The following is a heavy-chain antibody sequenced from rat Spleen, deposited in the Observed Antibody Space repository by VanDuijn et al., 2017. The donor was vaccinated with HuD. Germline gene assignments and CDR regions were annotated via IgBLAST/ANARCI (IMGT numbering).Heavy chain of an antibody. CDR2: ISYDGSST. Sequence: EVQLVESGGGLVQPGRSLKLSCAASGFTFSDYNMAWVRQAPKKGLEWVATISYDGSSTYYRDSVKGRFTISRDNAKSTLYLQMDSLRSEDTATYYCARHRVYLGHYFDYWGQGVMVTVSS. J-gene: IGHJ2*01. V-gene: IGHV5-7*01. CDR1: GFTFSDYN. CDR3: ARHRVYLGHYFDY. D-gene: IGHD1-4*01.